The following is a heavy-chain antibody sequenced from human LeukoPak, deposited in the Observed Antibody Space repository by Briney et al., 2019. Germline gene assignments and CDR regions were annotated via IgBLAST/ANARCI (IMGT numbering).Heavy chain of an antibody. CDR1: GFTFSSYA. J-gene: IGHJ3*02. V-gene: IGHV3-23*01. CDR2: ISGSGGST. Sequence: GGSLRLSCAASGFTFSSYAMSWVRQAPGKGLEWVSAISGSGGSTYYADSVKGRFTISRDNSKITLYLQMNSLRAKDTAVYYCAKVPPHLTGAYCGGDCYTGAFDIWGQGTMVTVSS. CDR3: AKVPPHLTGAYCGGDCYTGAFDI. D-gene: IGHD2-21*02.